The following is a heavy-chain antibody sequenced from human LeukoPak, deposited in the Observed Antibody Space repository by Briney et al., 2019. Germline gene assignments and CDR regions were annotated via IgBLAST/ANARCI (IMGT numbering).Heavy chain of an antibody. CDR3: ARERGSLITFGGVPVSPIDY. CDR2: ISSSSTYI. CDR1: GFTFSTYS. J-gene: IGHJ4*02. D-gene: IGHD3-16*01. V-gene: IGHV3-21*01. Sequence: KSGGSLRLSCAASGFTFSTYSMHWVRQAPGKGLEWVSSISSSSTYIYYTDSVKGRFTISRDNAKNSVYLQMNSLRAEDTAVYFCARERGSLITFGGVPVSPIDYWGQGTLVTVSS.